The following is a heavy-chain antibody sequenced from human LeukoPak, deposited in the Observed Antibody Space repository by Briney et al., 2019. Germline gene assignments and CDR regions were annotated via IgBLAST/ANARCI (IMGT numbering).Heavy chain of an antibody. CDR1: GFTFSSYA. D-gene: IGHD3-10*01. Sequence: GGSLRLSCAASGFTFSSYAMHWVRQAPSKGLEWVAVISYDGSNKYYADSVKGRFTISRDNSKNTLYLQMNSLRAEDTAVYYCARETWRFGEPSGGYFDYWGQGTLVTVSS. J-gene: IGHJ4*02. V-gene: IGHV3-30-3*01. CDR2: ISYDGSNK. CDR3: ARETWRFGEPSGGYFDY.